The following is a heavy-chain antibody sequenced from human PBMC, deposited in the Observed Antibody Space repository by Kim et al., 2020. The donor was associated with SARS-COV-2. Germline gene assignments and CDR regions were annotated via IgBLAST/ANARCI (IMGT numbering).Heavy chain of an antibody. J-gene: IGHJ4*02. CDR2: FAGSGPST. Sequence: GGSLRLSCAVSGFTVSSDGMDWVRQAPGKGLEWVSSFAGSGPSTYYADSVQGRFTISRDNSKNTLYLQMNSLRVEDTALYYCAKGGGGSGFEYWGQGTLVTVSS. V-gene: IGHV3-23*01. CDR1: GFTVSSDG. CDR3: AKGGGGSGFEY. D-gene: IGHD3-10*01.